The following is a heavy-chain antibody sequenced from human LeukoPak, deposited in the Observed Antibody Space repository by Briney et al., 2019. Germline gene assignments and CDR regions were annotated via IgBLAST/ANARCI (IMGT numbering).Heavy chain of an antibody. Sequence: SSETLSLTCTVSGVSISSFYWNWIRQPAGKGLEWIGRIYTRGSTNYNPSLKSRVTMSVDTSKSQFSLKLSSVTAADTAVYYCAREGYYGSGNLDYWGQGTLVTVSS. J-gene: IGHJ4*02. CDR2: IYTRGST. D-gene: IGHD3-10*01. V-gene: IGHV4-4*07. CDR3: AREGYYGSGNLDY. CDR1: GVSISSFY.